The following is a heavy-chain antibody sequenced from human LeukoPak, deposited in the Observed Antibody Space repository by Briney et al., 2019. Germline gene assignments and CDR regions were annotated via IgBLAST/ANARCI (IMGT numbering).Heavy chain of an antibody. CDR2: ISTDAGET. CDR1: GFTFSNAW. Sequence: PGGSLRLSCAASGFTFSNAWMSWVRQAPGKGLEWVSAISTDAGETHYADSVKGRFTISRDNSKNTVSLQMSSLRAEDTALYYCAKGSGNGYGSGPFDYWGQGTLVTVSS. J-gene: IGHJ4*02. CDR3: AKGSGNGYGSGPFDY. D-gene: IGHD3-10*01. V-gene: IGHV3-23*01.